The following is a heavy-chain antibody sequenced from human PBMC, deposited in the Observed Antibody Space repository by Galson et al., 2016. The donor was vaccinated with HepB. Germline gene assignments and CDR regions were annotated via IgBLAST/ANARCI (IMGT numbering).Heavy chain of an antibody. CDR1: GFTFNHAW. CDR3: TTEWYYQESSGFVRLDY. Sequence: RLSCAASGFTFNHAWMSWVRQAPGKGLEWVGRIKRKTDGGTAEYAEPVKGRFTISRDESKNILYLQMNSLKTEDTAVYYRTTEWYYQESSGFVRLDYWGQGTLVTVSS. CDR2: IKRKTDGGTA. D-gene: IGHD3-22*01. J-gene: IGHJ4*02. V-gene: IGHV3-15*01.